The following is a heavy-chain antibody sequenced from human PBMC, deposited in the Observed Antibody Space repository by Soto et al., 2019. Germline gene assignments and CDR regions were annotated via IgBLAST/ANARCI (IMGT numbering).Heavy chain of an antibody. Sequence: GGSLRLSCAASGFTFSSYAMSWVRQGPGEGLVWVSRIMSDGSGTTYADSVKGRFTISRDNAKNTLYLQMNSLRAEDTAVYHCARSRGSGGVEYNMDVWGQGTTVTVSS. J-gene: IGHJ6*02. D-gene: IGHD3-16*01. V-gene: IGHV3-74*01. CDR1: GFTFSSYA. CDR3: ARSRGSGGVEYNMDV. CDR2: IMSDGSGT.